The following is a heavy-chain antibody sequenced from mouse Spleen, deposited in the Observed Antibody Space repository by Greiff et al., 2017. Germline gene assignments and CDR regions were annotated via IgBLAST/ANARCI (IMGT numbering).Heavy chain of an antibody. V-gene: IGHV14-4*01. Sequence: VQLKESGAELVRPGASVKLSCTASGFNIKDDYMHWVKQRPEQGLEWIGWIDPENGDTEYASKFQGKATITADTSSNTAYLQLSSLTSEDTAVYYCTPYRFAYWGQGTLVTVSA. CDR2: IDPENGDT. J-gene: IGHJ3*01. CDR3: TPYRFAY. CDR1: GFNIKDDY.